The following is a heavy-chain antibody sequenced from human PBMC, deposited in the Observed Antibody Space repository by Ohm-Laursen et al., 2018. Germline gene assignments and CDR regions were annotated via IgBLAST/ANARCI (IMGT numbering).Heavy chain of an antibody. CDR3: ASLPGYSSGWPRSSVAFDI. Sequence: SLRLSCAASGFTFSDYYMSWIRQAPGKGLEWVSYISSSGSTIYYADSVKGRFTISRDNAKNALYLQMNSLRAEDTAVYYCASLPGYSSGWPRSSVAFDIWGQGTMVTVSS. D-gene: IGHD6-19*01. CDR1: GFTFSDYY. V-gene: IGHV3-11*01. CDR2: ISSSGSTI. J-gene: IGHJ3*02.